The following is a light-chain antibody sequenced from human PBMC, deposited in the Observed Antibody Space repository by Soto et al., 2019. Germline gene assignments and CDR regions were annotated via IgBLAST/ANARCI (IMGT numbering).Light chain of an antibody. CDR1: STDVGGYNY. J-gene: IGLJ3*02. CDR2: EVS. Sequence: QSALTQPPSAAGSPGQSVTISCTGTSTDVGGYNYVSWYQQYPGKAPKLMIYEVSNRPSGVSNRFSGSKSGNTASLTISGLQAEDEADYYCSSYTSSSTLGVFGGGTKLTVL. V-gene: IGLV2-14*01. CDR3: SSYTSSSTLGV.